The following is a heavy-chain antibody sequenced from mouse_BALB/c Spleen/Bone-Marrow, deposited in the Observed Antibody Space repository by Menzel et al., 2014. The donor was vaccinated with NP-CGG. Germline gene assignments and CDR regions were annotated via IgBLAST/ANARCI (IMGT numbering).Heavy chain of an antibody. Sequence: EVQLQQSGPELVKPGASVKMSCKATRYTFTSYVLHWVRQKPGQGLEWIGFMNPFNDGTKYNEKFKGKATLTSDKSSGTAYMELSSLTSEDSAVYYCAREVVATDYFDYWGQGTTLTVSS. V-gene: IGHV1-14*01. CDR2: MNPFNDGT. CDR1: RYTFTSYV. CDR3: AREVVATDYFDY. D-gene: IGHD1-1*01. J-gene: IGHJ2*01.